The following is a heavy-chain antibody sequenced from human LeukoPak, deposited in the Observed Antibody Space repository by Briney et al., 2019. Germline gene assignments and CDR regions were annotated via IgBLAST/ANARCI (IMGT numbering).Heavy chain of an antibody. CDR3: ARSRGRPTD. Sequence: SETLSLTCAVYGGSFSGYYWSWIRQPPGKGLEWIGEINHSGSTNYNPSLKSRVTISVDMSKNQFSLKLSSVTAADTAVYYCARSRGRPTDWGQGTLVTVSS. V-gene: IGHV4-34*01. J-gene: IGHJ4*02. D-gene: IGHD1-1*01. CDR1: GGSFSGYY. CDR2: INHSGST.